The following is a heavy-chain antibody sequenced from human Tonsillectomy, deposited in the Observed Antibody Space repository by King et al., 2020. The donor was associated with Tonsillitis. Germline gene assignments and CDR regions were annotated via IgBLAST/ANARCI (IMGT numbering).Heavy chain of an antibody. J-gene: IGHJ5*01. CDR2: INDSGTT. D-gene: IGHD4-11*01. CDR1: GGSISSGGYY. Sequence: MQLQESGPGLVKPSQTLSLTCTVSGGSISSGGYYWSWIRQHPGKGLEWIGYINDSGTTYDNPSLKSRVTLSVDTSKNQFSLKLLSVTAADTAVYYCARVRPDYSNFVGGWFDYWGQGTLVAVSS. CDR3: ARVRPDYSNFVGGWFDY. V-gene: IGHV4-31*03.